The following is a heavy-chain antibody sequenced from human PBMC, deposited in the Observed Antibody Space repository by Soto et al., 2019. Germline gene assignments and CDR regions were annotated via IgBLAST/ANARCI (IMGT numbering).Heavy chain of an antibody. V-gene: IGHV3-33*06. CDR1: GFIFSSYG. D-gene: IGHD6-19*01. CDR2: IWYDGSNT. Sequence: PGRSLRLSCAASGFIFSSYGMHWVRQAPGKGLEWVAGIWYDGSNTFYSDAVKGRFSISRDNSKNTVDLQMNSLRAEDTAVYYCAKSIAVAHGGLDPWGQGIQVTVSS. J-gene: IGHJ5*01. CDR3: AKSIAVAHGGLDP.